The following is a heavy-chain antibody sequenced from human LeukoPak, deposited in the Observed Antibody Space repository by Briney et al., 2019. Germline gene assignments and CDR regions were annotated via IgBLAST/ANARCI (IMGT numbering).Heavy chain of an antibody. CDR1: GYTFTDYY. D-gene: IGHD3-10*01. Sequence: GASVKLSCKASGYTFTDYYMHWVQQAPGKGLEWMGRVDPEDGETIYAEKFQGRVTITADTSTDTAYMELSSLRSEDTAVYYCATMGGDTMVRGVTPFDYWGQGTLVTVSS. CDR2: VDPEDGET. J-gene: IGHJ4*02. CDR3: ATMGGDTMVRGVTPFDY. V-gene: IGHV1-69-2*01.